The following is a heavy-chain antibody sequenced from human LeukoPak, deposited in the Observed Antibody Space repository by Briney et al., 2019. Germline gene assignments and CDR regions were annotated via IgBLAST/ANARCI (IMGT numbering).Heavy chain of an antibody. D-gene: IGHD4-4*01. V-gene: IGHV1-46*01. CDR1: GYTFTSYY. J-gene: IGHJ6*02. CDR3: ARDLKAEYSNSDVYYYYGMDV. CDR2: INPSGGST. Sequence: ASVKVSCKASGYTFTSYYMHWVRQAPGQGLEWMGIINPSGGSTSYAQKFQGRVTMTRDTSTSTVYMELSSLRSEDTAVYYCARDLKAEYSNSDVYYYYGMDVWGQGTTVTVSS.